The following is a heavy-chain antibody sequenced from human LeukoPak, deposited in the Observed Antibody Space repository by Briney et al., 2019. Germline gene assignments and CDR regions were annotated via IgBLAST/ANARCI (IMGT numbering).Heavy chain of an antibody. V-gene: IGHV3-48*03. J-gene: IGHJ6*02. CDR2: ISSSGSTI. CDR1: GFTFSSYE. CDR3: AFYQLPYYYYYYGMDV. Sequence: GGSLRLSCAASGFTFSSYEMNWVRQAPGKGLEWVSYISSSGSTIYYADSVKGRFTIFRDNAKNSLYLQMNSLRAEDTAVYYCAFYQLPYYYYYYGMDVWGQGTTVTVSS. D-gene: IGHD2-2*01.